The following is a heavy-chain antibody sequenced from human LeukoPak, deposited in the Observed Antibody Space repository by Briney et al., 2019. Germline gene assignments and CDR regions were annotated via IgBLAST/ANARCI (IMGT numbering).Heavy chain of an antibody. CDR1: GFTFSSYW. D-gene: IGHD3-10*01. V-gene: IGHV3-23*01. J-gene: IGHJ4*02. CDR3: AKDLYGSGSYYFDY. CDR2: ISGSGGST. Sequence: PGGTLRLSCAASGFTFSSYWMSWVRQAPGKGLEWVSAISGSGGSTYYADSVKGRFTISRDNSKNTLYLQMNSLRAEDTAVYYCAKDLYGSGSYYFDYWGQGTLVTVSS.